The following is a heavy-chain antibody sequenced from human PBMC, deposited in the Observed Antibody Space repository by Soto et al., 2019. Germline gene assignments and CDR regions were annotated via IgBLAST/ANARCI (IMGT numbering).Heavy chain of an antibody. CDR2: IRSKAYGGTT. CDR3: TRDPRAVVGALGFDY. Sequence: EVQLVESGGGLVKPGRSLRLSCTASGFTFGDYSMTWFHQAPGKGLEWIGFIRSKAYGGTTEYAASVKGRFTISRDDSKNIAFLQLNSLKTEDTAVYYCTRDPRAVVGALGFDYWGQGTLVTVSS. J-gene: IGHJ4*02. D-gene: IGHD2-15*01. CDR1: GFTFGDYS. V-gene: IGHV3-49*05.